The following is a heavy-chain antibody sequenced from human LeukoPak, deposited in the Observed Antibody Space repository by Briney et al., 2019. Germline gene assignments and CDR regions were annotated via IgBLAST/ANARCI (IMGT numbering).Heavy chain of an antibody. J-gene: IGHJ4*02. CDR2: ISGGGGST. D-gene: IGHD3-22*01. CDR1: GFTFSSYA. Sequence: GGSLRLSCAASGFTFSSYAMSWVRQAPGTGLEWVSAISGGGGSTYYADSVKGRFTISRDNSKNTLYLQMNSLRAEDTAVYYCAKGVYYYDSSGYYYTYYFDYWGQGTLVTVSS. CDR3: AKGVYYYDSSGYYYTYYFDY. V-gene: IGHV3-23*01.